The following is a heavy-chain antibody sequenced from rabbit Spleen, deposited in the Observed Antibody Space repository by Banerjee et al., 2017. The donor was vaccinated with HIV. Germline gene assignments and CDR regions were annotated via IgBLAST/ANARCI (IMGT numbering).Heavy chain of an antibody. Sequence: QSLEESGGGLVQPEGSLTLTCTASGFSFSSSYYMCWVRQAPGKGLEWIACTVVGTNNFYYASWAKGRFTISKTSSTTVTLQMTSLTAADTATYFCARDPYLTHSGNSLPNLWGPGTLVTVS. V-gene: IGHV1S40*01. CDR3: ARDPYLTHSGNSLPNL. CDR1: GFSFSSSYY. CDR2: TVVGTNNF. J-gene: IGHJ4*01. D-gene: IGHD1-1*01.